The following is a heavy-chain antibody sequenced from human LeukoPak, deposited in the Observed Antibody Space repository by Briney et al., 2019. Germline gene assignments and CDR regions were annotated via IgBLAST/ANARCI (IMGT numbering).Heavy chain of an antibody. CDR2: INPNSGGT. J-gene: IGHJ6*02. Sequence: GASVKVSCKASGYTFTGYYMHWVRQAPGQGLEWMGWINPNSGGTSYAQKFQGRVTMTRDTSISTAYMELSSLRSEDTAVYYCARDLSWSGYPSGPDVWGQGTTVTVSS. D-gene: IGHD3-3*01. CDR3: ARDLSWSGYPSGPDV. CDR1: GYTFTGYY. V-gene: IGHV1-2*02.